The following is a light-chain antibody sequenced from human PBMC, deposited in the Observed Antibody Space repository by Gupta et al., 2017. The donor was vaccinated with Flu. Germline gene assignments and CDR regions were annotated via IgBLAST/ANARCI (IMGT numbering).Light chain of an antibody. Sequence: VSPGEGATLSCRASQNTRSNLAWYQQRPGQAPRLLIYGASARATGIPARFNGSGSGTEFTLSISSLQSEDFAIYYCQQYSHWPPPTFGGGT. V-gene: IGKV3-15*01. J-gene: IGKJ4*01. CDR2: GAS. CDR1: QNTRSN. CDR3: QQYSHWPPPT.